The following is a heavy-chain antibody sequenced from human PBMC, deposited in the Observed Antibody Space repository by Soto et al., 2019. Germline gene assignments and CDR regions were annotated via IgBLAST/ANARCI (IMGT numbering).Heavy chain of an antibody. V-gene: IGHV1-8*01. J-gene: IGHJ6*02. D-gene: IGHD2-15*01. CDR2: MNPNSGNT. Sequence: QVQLVQSGAEVKKPGASVKVSCKASGYTFTSYDINWVRQATGQGLEWMGWMNPNSGNTGYAQKFQGRVTMTRNTSISTAYMELSSLRSEDTAVYYCARGWGVYDGLLPNYYYYGMDVWGQGTTVTVSS. CDR3: ARGWGVYDGLLPNYYYYGMDV. CDR1: GYTFTSYD.